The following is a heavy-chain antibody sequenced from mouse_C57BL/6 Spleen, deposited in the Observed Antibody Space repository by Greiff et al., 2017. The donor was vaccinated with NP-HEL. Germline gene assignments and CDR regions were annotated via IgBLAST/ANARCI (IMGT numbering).Heavy chain of an antibody. CDR2: ISYDGSN. D-gene: IGHD1-1*01. CDR3: ARDRYYGSSPYFDV. J-gene: IGHJ1*03. Sequence: DVKLQESGPGLVKPSQSLSLTCSVTGYSITSGYYWNWIRQFPGNKLEWMGYISYDGSNNYNPSLKNRISITRDTSKNQFFLKLNSVTTEDTATYYCARDRYYGSSPYFDVWGTGTTVTVSS. V-gene: IGHV3-6*01. CDR1: GYSITSGYY.